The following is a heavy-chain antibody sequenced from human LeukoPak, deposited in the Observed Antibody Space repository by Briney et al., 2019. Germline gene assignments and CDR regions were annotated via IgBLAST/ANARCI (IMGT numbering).Heavy chain of an antibody. CDR2: ISGSGGST. D-gene: IGHD3-10*01. CDR1: GFTFSSYA. J-gene: IGHJ4*02. V-gene: IGHV3-23*01. Sequence: PGGSLRLSCAPSGFTFSSYAMSWVRQAQGEGLEWVSAISGSGGSTYYADSVKGRFTISRDNSKNTLYLQMNSLRAEDTAVYYCAKVGTMVRGVIITVQGYFDYWGQGTLVTVSS. CDR3: AKVGTMVRGVIITVQGYFDY.